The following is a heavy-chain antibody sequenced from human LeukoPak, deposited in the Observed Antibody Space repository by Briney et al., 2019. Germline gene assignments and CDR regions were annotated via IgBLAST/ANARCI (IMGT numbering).Heavy chain of an antibody. D-gene: IGHD3-3*01. CDR2: ISYSGST. CDR1: GSSINVYY. Sequence: SETLSLTCTVSGSSINVYYWSWIRQSPGKGLDWIAYISYSGSTNYNPSLKSRVTISVDTPKNQISLKLSSVTAADTAVFYCARAYYDFWSGPPRLDFDYWGQGTLVTVSS. CDR3: ARAYYDFWSGPPRLDFDY. J-gene: IGHJ4*02. V-gene: IGHV4-59*12.